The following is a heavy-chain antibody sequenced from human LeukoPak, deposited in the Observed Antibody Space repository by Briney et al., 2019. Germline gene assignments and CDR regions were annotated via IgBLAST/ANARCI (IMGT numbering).Heavy chain of an antibody. V-gene: IGHV3-23*05. Sequence: GGSLRLSCTASGFTFNNYVMSWARQAPGKGLEWVSSIKISGYADYADSVKGRFTISRDNSKNTLYLQMNNLRVEDTAVYYCTKVRPPPGSGWYGGDDSWGQGTLVTVSS. D-gene: IGHD6-19*01. CDR1: GFTFNNYV. CDR3: TKVRPPPGSGWYGGDDS. CDR2: IKISGYA. J-gene: IGHJ4*02.